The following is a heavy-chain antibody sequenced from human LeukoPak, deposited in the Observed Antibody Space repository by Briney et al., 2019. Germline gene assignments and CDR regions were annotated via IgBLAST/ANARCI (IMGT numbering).Heavy chain of an antibody. Sequence: PGGSLRLSCAASGFTFSSYGMHWVRQAPGKGLEWVAVISYDGSNKYYADSVKGRFTISRDNSKNTLYLQMNSLRAKDTAVYYCAKNGDYDSSGYYYEKYYFDYWGQGTLVTVSS. CDR2: ISYDGSNK. D-gene: IGHD3-22*01. V-gene: IGHV3-30*18. CDR1: GFTFSSYG. CDR3: AKNGDYDSSGYYYEKYYFDY. J-gene: IGHJ4*02.